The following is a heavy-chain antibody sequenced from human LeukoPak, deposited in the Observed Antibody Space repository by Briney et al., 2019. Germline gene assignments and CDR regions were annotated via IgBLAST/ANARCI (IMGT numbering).Heavy chain of an antibody. CDR3: ARQVTYSNYLRR. J-gene: IGHJ4*02. V-gene: IGHV4-39*01. D-gene: IGHD4-11*01. CDR1: GSSISSSSYF. CDR2: IFYSGRT. Sequence: SETLSLTCTVSGSSISSSSYFWGWIRQPPGKGLEWIGSIFYSGRTYYNPSLKSRVTISVDTSKNQFSLKLSSVTAADTAVYYCARQVTYSNYLRRWGQGTLVTVSS.